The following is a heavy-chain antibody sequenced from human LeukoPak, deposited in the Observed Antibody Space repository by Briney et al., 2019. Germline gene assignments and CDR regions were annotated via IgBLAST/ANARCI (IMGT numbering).Heavy chain of an antibody. J-gene: IGHJ5*01. D-gene: IGHD5-18*01. V-gene: IGHV4-34*01. CDR3: ARGGRGYSYTQP. Sequence: SETLSLTCAVYGGSFSGYYWSWIRQPPGKGLEWIGEINHSGSTNYNPSLKSRVTISVDTSKNQFSLKLSSVTAADTAVYYCARGGRGYSYTQPSGQGALVTVSS. CDR2: INHSGST. CDR1: GGSFSGYY.